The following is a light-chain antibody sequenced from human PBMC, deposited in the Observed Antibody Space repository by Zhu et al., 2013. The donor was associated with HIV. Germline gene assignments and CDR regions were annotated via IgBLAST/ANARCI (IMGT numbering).Light chain of an antibody. CDR1: QGVGTW. CDR2: AAS. Sequence: DIQVTQSPSSVSASVGDRVTITCRTSQGVGTWVGWYQQKSGKAPKLLIYAASILQRDVPSRFRGSGSGTDFTLTITNLQPEDFATFPLTFGGGPKVEIK. V-gene: IGKV1-12*01. J-gene: IGKJ4*01. CDR3: T.